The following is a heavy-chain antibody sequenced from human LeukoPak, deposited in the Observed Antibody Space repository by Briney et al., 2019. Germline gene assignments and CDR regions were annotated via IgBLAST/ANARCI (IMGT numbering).Heavy chain of an antibody. CDR2: IYYSGST. V-gene: IGHV4-59*08. J-gene: IGHJ4*02. CDR3: ARHPSITMVRGVTYYFDY. D-gene: IGHD3-10*01. Sequence: SETQSLTCTVSGGSISSYYWSWIRQPPGKGLEWIGYIYYSGSTNYNPSLKSRVTISVDTSKNQFSLKLSSVTDADTAVYYCARHPSITMVRGVTYYFDYWGQGTLVTVSS. CDR1: GGSISSYY.